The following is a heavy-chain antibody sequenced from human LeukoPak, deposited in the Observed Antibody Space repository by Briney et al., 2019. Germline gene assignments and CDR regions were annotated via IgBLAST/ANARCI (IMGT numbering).Heavy chain of an antibody. CDR1: GGSISSGGYY. V-gene: IGHV4-31*03. CDR2: IYYSGST. Sequence: PSQTLSLTCTVSGGSISSGGYYWSWIRQHPGQGLEWIGYIYYSGSTYYNPSLKSRVTISVDTSKNQFSLKLSSVTAADTAVYYCARVQEIFGVVIGLDYWGQGTLVTVSP. J-gene: IGHJ4*02. D-gene: IGHD3-3*01. CDR3: ARVQEIFGVVIGLDY.